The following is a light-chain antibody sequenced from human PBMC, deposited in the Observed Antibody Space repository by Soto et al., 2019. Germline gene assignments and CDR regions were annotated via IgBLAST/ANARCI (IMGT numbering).Light chain of an antibody. V-gene: IGKV3-20*01. CDR1: QSVSSSY. CDR3: QQYGSSIT. J-gene: IGKJ5*01. CDR2: GAS. Sequence: EIVLRQSPGTLSLSPGERATHSCRASQSVSSSYLACYQQKPGQAPRLLIYGASSRATGIPDRFSGSGSGTDFTLTISRLEPEDFAVFYCQQYGSSITFGQGTRLAI.